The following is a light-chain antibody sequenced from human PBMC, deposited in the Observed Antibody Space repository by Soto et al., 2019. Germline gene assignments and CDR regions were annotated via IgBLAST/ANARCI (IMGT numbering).Light chain of an antibody. CDR3: CSYVGTWV. V-gene: IGLV2-23*01. CDR1: GSDVGSYKL. Sequence: QSVLTQPASVSGSLGQSITISCTGTGSDVGSYKLVSWYQQHPGKAPKLIIFEGINRPSGVSNRFSGSKSDNTASLTSSGLQAEDEADYYCCSYVGTWVFGGGTKLTVL. J-gene: IGLJ3*02. CDR2: EGI.